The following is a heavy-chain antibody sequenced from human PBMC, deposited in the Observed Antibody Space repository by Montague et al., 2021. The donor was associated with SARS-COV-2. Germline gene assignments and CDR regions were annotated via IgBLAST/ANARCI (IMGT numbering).Heavy chain of an antibody. D-gene: IGHD6-13*01. J-gene: IGHJ4*02. Sequence: SETLSLTCTVSGDSMNNYYWSWIRQPPGKGLGWIGYINYSGSTXXXPSXXXRVTLSKDTSKNQFSLRLTSVSAADTAIYFCARAPIYRSSWYAYFDYWGQGTLVTVSS. CDR2: INYSGST. CDR1: GDSMNNYY. CDR3: ARAPIYRSSWYAYFDY. V-gene: IGHV4-59*01.